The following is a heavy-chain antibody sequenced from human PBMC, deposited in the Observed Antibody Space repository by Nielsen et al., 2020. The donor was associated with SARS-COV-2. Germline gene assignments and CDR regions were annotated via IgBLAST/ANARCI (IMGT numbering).Heavy chain of an antibody. CDR1: GYSFTSYW. CDR2: IYPGDSDT. CDR3: ARQSFGYSSGWYYYYGMDV. D-gene: IGHD6-19*01. Sequence: GESLKISCAASGYSFTSYWIGWVRQMPGKGLEWMGIIYPGDSDTRYSPSFQGQVTISADKSISTAYLQWSSLKASDTAMYYCARQSFGYSSGWYYYYGMDVWGQGTTVTVSS. J-gene: IGHJ6*02. V-gene: IGHV5-51*01.